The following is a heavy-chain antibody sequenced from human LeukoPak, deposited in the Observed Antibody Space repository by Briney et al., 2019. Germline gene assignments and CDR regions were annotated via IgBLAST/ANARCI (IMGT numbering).Heavy chain of an antibody. CDR1: GGSISSGSYY. D-gene: IGHD1-26*01. V-gene: IGHV4-61*02. CDR2: IYTSGST. Sequence: SQTLSLTCTVSGGSISSGSYYLSWIRQPAGKGLEWIGRIYTSGSTNYNPSLKSRVTISVDTSKNQFSLKLSSVTAADTAVYYCARERGTVGATSFYYYYYMDVWGKGTTVTVSS. CDR3: ARERGTVGATSFYYYYYMDV. J-gene: IGHJ6*03.